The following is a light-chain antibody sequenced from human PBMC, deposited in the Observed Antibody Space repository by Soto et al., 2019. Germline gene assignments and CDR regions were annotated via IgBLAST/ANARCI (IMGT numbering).Light chain of an antibody. CDR2: DVS. V-gene: IGLV2-14*03. CDR1: SSDVGAYNY. CDR3: SSCTRSNSYV. J-gene: IGLJ1*01. Sequence: QSVLTQPASVSGSPGQSITISCTGTSSDVGAYNYVSWYQQHPGKVPKLMIYDVSDRPSGVSNRFSGSKSGNTASLTISGLQAEDEADYYCSSCTRSNSYVFGTGTKVTVL.